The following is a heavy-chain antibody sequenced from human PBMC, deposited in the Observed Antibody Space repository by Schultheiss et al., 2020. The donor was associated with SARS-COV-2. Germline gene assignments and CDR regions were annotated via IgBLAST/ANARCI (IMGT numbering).Heavy chain of an antibody. CDR1: GFTFSSYA. V-gene: IGHV3-33*08. CDR3: ARAENWGWANAFDI. Sequence: GGSLRLSCAASGFTFSSYAMSWVRQAPGKGLEWVAVIWYDGSNKYYADSVKGRFTISRDNSKNTLYLQMNSLRAEDTAVYYCARAENWGWANAFDIWGQGTMVTVSS. J-gene: IGHJ3*02. D-gene: IGHD7-27*01. CDR2: IWYDGSNK.